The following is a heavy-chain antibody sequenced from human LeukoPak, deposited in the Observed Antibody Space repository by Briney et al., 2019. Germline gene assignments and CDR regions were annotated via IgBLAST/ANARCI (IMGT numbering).Heavy chain of an antibody. V-gene: IGHV4-31*03. J-gene: IGHJ4*02. CDR2: IYYSGST. CDR3: ARVIRAATGLKEFDY. Sequence: SETLSLTCTVSGGSISSGSYYWSWIRQHPGKGLEWIGYIYYSGSTFYNPSLMSRLTISVDTSKNQFSLKLSSVTAADTAMYYCARVIRAATGLKEFDYWGQGTLVTVSS. D-gene: IGHD6-13*01. CDR1: GGSISSGSYY.